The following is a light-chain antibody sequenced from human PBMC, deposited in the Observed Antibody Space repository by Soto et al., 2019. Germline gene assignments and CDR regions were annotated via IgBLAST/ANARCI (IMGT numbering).Light chain of an antibody. CDR3: QQYNNWYLT. J-gene: IGKJ4*01. Sequence: EIVLTQSPATLSVSPGERATLSCRASQSVSSDLAWYQQKPGQAPRLLIYGASTRATGIPARFSGSGSGTEFTLTISSLQPEDFAIYYCQQYNNWYLTFGGVTKVEI. V-gene: IGKV3-15*01. CDR1: QSVSSD. CDR2: GAS.